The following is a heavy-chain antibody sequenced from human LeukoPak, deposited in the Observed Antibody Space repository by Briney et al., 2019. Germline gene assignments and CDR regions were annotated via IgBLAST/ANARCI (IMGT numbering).Heavy chain of an antibody. Sequence: GGSLRLSCAASGFSFSHAWMTWVRQAPGNGLEWIGRIQSETDGGTTDYAAPVKGRFTISRDDSKNMLYLQMNSLKNEDTAVYYCTTSPQWLENWGQGTLVTVSP. CDR1: GFSFSHAW. CDR3: TTSPQWLEN. J-gene: IGHJ4*02. D-gene: IGHD6-19*01. V-gene: IGHV3-15*01. CDR2: IQSETDGGTT.